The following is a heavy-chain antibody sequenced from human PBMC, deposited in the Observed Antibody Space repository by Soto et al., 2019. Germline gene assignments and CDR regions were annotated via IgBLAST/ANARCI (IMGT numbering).Heavy chain of an antibody. D-gene: IGHD6-13*01. J-gene: IGHJ4*02. CDR3: ARDDSGYSSSWSIDYFNY. CDR1: GNTFPNYA. CDR2: INGGNGNT. V-gene: IGHV1-3*01. Sequence: ASVKVSCKTSGNTFPNYALHWVRQAPGQRPEWMGWINGGNGNTKYSEHFQGRVTFTGDTSAGTAYMELSSLTSEDTAIYYCARDDSGYSSSWSIDYFNYWGQ.